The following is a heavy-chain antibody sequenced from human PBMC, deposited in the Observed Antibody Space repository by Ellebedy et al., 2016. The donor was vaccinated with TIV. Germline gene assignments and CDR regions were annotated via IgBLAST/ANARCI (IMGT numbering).Heavy chain of an antibody. Sequence: SVKVSCXASGGTFSSYAISWVRQAPGQGLEWMGGIIPIFGTANYAQKFQGRVTITADKSTSTAYMELSSLRSEDTAVYYCAGDGDYYDSSGYDYWGQGTLVTVSS. J-gene: IGHJ4*02. CDR1: GGTFSSYA. V-gene: IGHV1-69*06. D-gene: IGHD3-22*01. CDR3: AGDGDYYDSSGYDY. CDR2: IIPIFGTA.